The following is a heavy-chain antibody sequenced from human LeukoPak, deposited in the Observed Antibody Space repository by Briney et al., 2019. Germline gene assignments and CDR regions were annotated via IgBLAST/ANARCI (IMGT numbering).Heavy chain of an antibody. CDR2: INQSGST. J-gene: IGHJ6*03. V-gene: IGHV4-34*01. Sequence: SETLSLTCAVYGGSFSDYYWSWIRQPPGKGLEWIGEINQSGSTNYNPSLESRVTISLDASTNQFSLKVSSVTAADTAVYYCARSPAGAYSDFGLTVYYCYMDVWGKGTGVTVSS. CDR1: GGSFSDYY. CDR3: ARSPAGAYSDFGLTVYYCYMDV. D-gene: IGHD3-3*01.